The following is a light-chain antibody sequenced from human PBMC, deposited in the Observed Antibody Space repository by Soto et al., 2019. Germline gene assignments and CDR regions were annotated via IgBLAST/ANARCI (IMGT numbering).Light chain of an antibody. Sequence: DIQMTQSPSTLSASVGDRVTITCRASQSISSWLAWYQQKPGKAPKLLIYDASSLECGVPSRFSGSGSGTEFTLPFSSLQPDDFATYYCQQYNSYSGTLGPGNKVDIQ. J-gene: IGKJ3*01. CDR1: QSISSW. CDR2: DAS. V-gene: IGKV1-5*01. CDR3: QQYNSYSGT.